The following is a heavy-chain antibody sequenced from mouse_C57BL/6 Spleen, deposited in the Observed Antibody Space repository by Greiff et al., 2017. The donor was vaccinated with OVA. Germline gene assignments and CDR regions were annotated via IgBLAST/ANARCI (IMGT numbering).Heavy chain of an antibody. CDR1: GYTFTSYW. D-gene: IGHD3-3*01. V-gene: IGHV1-52*01. CDR2: IDPSDSET. Sequence: QVQLQQPGAELVRPGSSVKLSCKASGYTFTSYWMHWVKQRPIQGLEWIGNIDPSDSETHYNQKFKDKATLTVDKSSSTAYMQLSILTSEDSAVYYCARKGRRDSYFDYWGQGTTLTVSS. CDR3: ARKGRRDSYFDY. J-gene: IGHJ2*01.